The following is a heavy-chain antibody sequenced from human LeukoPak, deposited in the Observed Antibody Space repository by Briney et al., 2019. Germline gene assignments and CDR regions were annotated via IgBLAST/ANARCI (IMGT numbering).Heavy chain of an antibody. CDR2: ISYDGSNK. CDR3: ARDHRTYYYDSSGYSDY. V-gene: IGHV3-30*19. CDR1: GFIFSNYG. J-gene: IGHJ4*02. D-gene: IGHD3-22*01. Sequence: GGSLRLSCGASGFIFSNYGIRWVRQAPGKGLEWVAVISYDGSNKYYADSVKGRFTISRDNSKNTLYLQMNSLRAEDTAVYYCARDHRTYYYDSSGYSDYWGQGTLVTVSS.